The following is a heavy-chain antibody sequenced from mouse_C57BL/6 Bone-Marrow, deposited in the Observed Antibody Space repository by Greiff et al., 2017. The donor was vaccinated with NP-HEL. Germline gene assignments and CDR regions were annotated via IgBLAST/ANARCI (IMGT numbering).Heavy chain of an antibody. D-gene: IGHD2-1*01. V-gene: IGHV1-47*01. CDR3: GRRGVYGNYYFDY. CDR2: IHPYDGDT. Sequence: QVQLKESGPELVKPGASVKMSCTASGYTFTTYPIEWVKQTPGKSLEWIGNIHPYDGDTKYTEKFKGKATLTVEKYCSTVYLVLSRLTSDDSSDYYCGRRGVYGNYYFDYWGQGTTLTVSS. J-gene: IGHJ2*01. CDR1: GYTFTTYP.